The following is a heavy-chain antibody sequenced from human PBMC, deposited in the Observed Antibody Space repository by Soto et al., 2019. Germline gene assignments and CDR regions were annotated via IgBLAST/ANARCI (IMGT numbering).Heavy chain of an antibody. D-gene: IGHD6-13*01. Sequence: ASVKVSCKASGYTFTSYGIGWVRQAPGQGLEWMGWISAYNGNTNYAQKLQGRVTMTTDTSTSTAYMELRSLRSDDTAVYYCAGYSSSWYSEPDAFDIWGQGTMVTVSS. J-gene: IGHJ3*02. CDR3: AGYSSSWYSEPDAFDI. V-gene: IGHV1-18*01. CDR1: GYTFTSYG. CDR2: ISAYNGNT.